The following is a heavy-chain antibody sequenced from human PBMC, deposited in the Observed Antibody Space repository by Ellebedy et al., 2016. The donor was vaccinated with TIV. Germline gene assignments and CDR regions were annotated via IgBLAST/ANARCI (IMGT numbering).Heavy chain of an antibody. Sequence: MPSETLSLTCTVSGGSIGAYYWSWIRQPPGKGLEWVGYIYYSGSTNYNPSLKSRVTISIDTSKNQFSLRLTSVTAADTAVYYCARDDPSGWLDPWGQGTLVTVSS. CDR3: ARDDPSGWLDP. CDR2: IYYSGST. J-gene: IGHJ5*02. CDR1: GGSIGAYY. V-gene: IGHV4-59*01. D-gene: IGHD3-10*01.